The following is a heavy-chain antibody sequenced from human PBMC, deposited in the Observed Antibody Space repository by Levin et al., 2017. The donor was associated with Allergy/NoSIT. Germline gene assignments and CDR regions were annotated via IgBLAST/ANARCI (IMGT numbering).Heavy chain of an antibody. D-gene: IGHD5-18*01. CDR3: ARPPAPYSYGDGPFRNYYYMDV. Sequence: PSETLSLTCTVSGGSISSSSYYWGWIRQPPGKGLEWIGSIYYSGSTYYNPSLKSRVTISVDTSKNQFSLKLSSVTAADTAVYYCARPPAPYSYGDGPFRNYYYMDVWGKGTTVTVSS. CDR2: IYYSGST. J-gene: IGHJ6*03. CDR1: GGSISSSSYY. V-gene: IGHV4-39*01.